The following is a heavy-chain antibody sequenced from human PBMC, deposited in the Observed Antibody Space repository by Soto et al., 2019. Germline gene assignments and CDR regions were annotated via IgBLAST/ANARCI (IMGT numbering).Heavy chain of an antibody. CDR1: GFTVSSNY. V-gene: IGHV3-66*01. J-gene: IGHJ6*03. Sequence: GGSLRLSCAASGFTVSSNYMSWVRQAPGKGLEWVSVIYSGGSTYYADSVKGRFTISRDNSKNTLYLQMNSLRAEDTAVYYCARGLGDYDLGFSMDVWGKGTTVTVSS. CDR3: ARGLGDYDLGFSMDV. D-gene: IGHD4-17*01. CDR2: IYSGGST.